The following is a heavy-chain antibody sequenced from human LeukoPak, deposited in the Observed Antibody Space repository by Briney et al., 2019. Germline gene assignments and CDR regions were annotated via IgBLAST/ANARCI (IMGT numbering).Heavy chain of an antibody. D-gene: IGHD4-17*01. CDR1: GFTFSSYA. V-gene: IGHV3-23*01. J-gene: IGHJ4*02. CDR2: ISDTGRST. CDR3: AKVLRGLAYYGDYRD. Sequence: GGSLRLSCAASGFTFSSYAMSWVRQAPGKGLEWVSGISDTGRSTYYADSVKGRFTISRSNSKNTLYLQMNSLRDEDTAVYYCAKVLRGLAYYGDYRDWGQGTLVAVSS.